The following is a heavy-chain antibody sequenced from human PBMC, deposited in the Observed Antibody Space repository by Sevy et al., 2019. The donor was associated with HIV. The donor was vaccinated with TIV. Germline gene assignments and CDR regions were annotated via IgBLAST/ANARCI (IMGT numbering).Heavy chain of an antibody. CDR3: ARARGGAHDAFDI. Sequence: ASVKVSCKASGGTFSSYAISWVRQAPGQGLEWMGGIIPIFGTANYAQKFQGRVTITADKPTSTAYMELSSLRSEDTAVYYCARARGGAHDAFDIWGQGTMVTVSS. D-gene: IGHD3-10*01. V-gene: IGHV1-69*06. CDR2: IIPIFGTA. J-gene: IGHJ3*02. CDR1: GGTFSSYA.